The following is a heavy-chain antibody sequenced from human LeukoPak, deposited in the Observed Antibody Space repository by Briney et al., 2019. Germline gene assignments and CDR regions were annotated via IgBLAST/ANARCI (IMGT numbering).Heavy chain of an antibody. V-gene: IGHV1-18*01. CDR2: ISAYNGNT. Sequence: ASVKVSCKASGYTFTSYGISWVRQASGQGLEWMGWISAYNGNTNYAQKLQGRVTMTTDTSTSTGCMELRSLRSDDTAVYYCARASSSWYVYWGQGTLVTVSS. D-gene: IGHD6-13*01. J-gene: IGHJ4*02. CDR3: ARASSSWYVY. CDR1: GYTFTSYG.